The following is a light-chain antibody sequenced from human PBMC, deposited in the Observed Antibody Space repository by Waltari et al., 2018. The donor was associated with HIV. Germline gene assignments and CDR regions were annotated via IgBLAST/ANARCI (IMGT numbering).Light chain of an antibody. CDR2: EVS. CDR3: SSYTSSSTLV. Sequence: QSALTQPASVSGSPGQPITISCTGTSSDVGGYNYVSWYHQHPGKAHKLMFYEVSNQPSGVSNRVSCSMSCDTAYLTISLLQAEDEADYDCSSYTSSSTLVFGGGTKLTVL. CDR1: SSDVGGYNY. J-gene: IGLJ2*01. V-gene: IGLV2-14*01.